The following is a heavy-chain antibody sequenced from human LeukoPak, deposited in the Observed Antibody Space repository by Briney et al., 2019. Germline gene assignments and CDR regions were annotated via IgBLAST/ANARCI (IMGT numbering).Heavy chain of an antibody. D-gene: IGHD3-10*01. CDR2: IKSDGSDT. CDR3: ARDNYYGLGRPDY. V-gene: IGHV3-74*01. Sequence: PGGSLGLSCAASGFTFSSYGMHWVRQAPGRGLVWVSRIKSDGSDTTYADSVKGRFTISRDNAKNTLYLQMNSLRAEDTAVYYCARDNYYGLGRPDYWDQGTLVTVSS. CDR1: GFTFSSYG. J-gene: IGHJ4*02.